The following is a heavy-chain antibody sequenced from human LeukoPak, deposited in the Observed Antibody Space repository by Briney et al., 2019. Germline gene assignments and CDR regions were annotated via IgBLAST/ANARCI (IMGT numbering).Heavy chain of an antibody. CDR3: EGRYYGSGSQNFDY. CDR1: GFTFSSYA. D-gene: IGHD3-10*01. CDR2: ISYDGSNK. Sequence: GMSLRLSCAASGFTFSSYAMHWVRQAPGKGLEWVAVISYDGSNKYYADSVKGRFTISRDNSKNTLYLQMNSLRAEDTAVYYCEGRYYGSGSQNFDYWGQGTLVTVSS. J-gene: IGHJ4*02. V-gene: IGHV3-30*04.